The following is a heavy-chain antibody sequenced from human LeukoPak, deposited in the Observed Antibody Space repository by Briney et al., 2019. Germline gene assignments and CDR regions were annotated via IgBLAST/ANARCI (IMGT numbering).Heavy chain of an antibody. CDR1: GYTFTSYD. Sequence: ASVKVSCKASGYTFTSYDINWVRQATGQGLEWMGWMNPNSGNTGYAQKFQGRVTMTRNTSISTAYMELSSLRSEDTAVYYCAREKVGLGSSALHYYYYSYMDVWGKGTTVPVPS. D-gene: IGHD6-6*01. CDR2: MNPNSGNT. CDR3: AREKVGLGSSALHYYYYSYMDV. J-gene: IGHJ6*03. V-gene: IGHV1-8*01.